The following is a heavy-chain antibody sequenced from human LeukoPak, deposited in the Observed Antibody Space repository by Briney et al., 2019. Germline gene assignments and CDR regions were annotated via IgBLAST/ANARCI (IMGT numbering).Heavy chain of an antibody. V-gene: IGHV3-23*01. CDR3: AKTPTLLWFGELSLYFDY. J-gene: IGHJ4*02. CDR2: ISGSGDST. Sequence: GGSLRLSCAASGFTFSSYAMSWVRQAPGKGLEWVSAISGSGDSTYYADSVKGRFTISRDNSKSTLYLQMNSLRAEDTAVYYCAKTPTLLWFGELSLYFDYWGQGTLVTVSS. CDR1: GFTFSSYA. D-gene: IGHD3-10*01.